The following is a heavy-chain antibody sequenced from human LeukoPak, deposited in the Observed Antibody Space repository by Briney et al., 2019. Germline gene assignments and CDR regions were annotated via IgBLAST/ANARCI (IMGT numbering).Heavy chain of an antibody. J-gene: IGHJ4*02. D-gene: IGHD1-26*01. CDR1: GFPFSSHG. CDR2: ISPGGGPT. CDR3: AQQVGAMANLNY. Sequence: GGSLRLSCEGSGFPFSSHGMNWVRQAPGKGLEWVSGISPGGGPTYYADSVKGRFTISRDNSKNTLYLQMNSLRGDDTAVYYCAQQVGAMANLNYWGQGTLVTVSS. V-gene: IGHV3-23*01.